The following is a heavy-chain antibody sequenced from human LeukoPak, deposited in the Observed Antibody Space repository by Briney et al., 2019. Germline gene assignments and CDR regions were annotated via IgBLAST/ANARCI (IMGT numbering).Heavy chain of an antibody. CDR3: AREGTYYDILTGYHLWLNYYYYGMDV. CDR1: GYTFTSYG. CDR2: MSAYNGNT. J-gene: IGHJ6*02. Sequence: ASLKVSCKASGYTFTSYGISCGRQSPGQPRECMGWMSAYNGNTDSAQKLQGRVTMTTDTSTSTAYMELRSLRSDATAVYYCAREGTYYDILTGYHLWLNYYYYGMDVWGQGTTVTVSS. V-gene: IGHV1-18*01. D-gene: IGHD3-9*01.